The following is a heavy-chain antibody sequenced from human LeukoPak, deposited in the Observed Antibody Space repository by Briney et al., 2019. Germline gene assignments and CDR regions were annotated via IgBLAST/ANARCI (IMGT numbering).Heavy chain of an antibody. D-gene: IGHD4-17*01. V-gene: IGHV4-34*01. J-gene: IGHJ2*01. Sequence: PSETLSLTCAVYGGSFSGYYWSWIRQPPGEGLEWIGEINHSGSTNYNPSLKSRVTISVDTSKNQFSLKLSSVTAADTAVYYCARRPYYGDYATPYWYFDLWGRGTLVTVSS. CDR3: ARRPYYGDYATPYWYFDL. CDR2: INHSGST. CDR1: GGSFSGYY.